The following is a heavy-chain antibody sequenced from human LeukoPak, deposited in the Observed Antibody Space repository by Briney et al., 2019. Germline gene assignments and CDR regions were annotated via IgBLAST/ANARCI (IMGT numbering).Heavy chain of an antibody. CDR3: AREGDYYGSGPTDY. D-gene: IGHD3-10*01. V-gene: IGHV1-2*04. J-gene: IGHJ4*02. Sequence: GASVKVSCKASGYTFTGYYMHWVRQAPGQGLEWMGWINPNSGGTNYAQKFQGWVTMTRDTSISTAYMELSRLRSDDTAVYYCAREGDYYGSGPTDYWGQGTLVTVSS. CDR2: INPNSGGT. CDR1: GYTFTGYY.